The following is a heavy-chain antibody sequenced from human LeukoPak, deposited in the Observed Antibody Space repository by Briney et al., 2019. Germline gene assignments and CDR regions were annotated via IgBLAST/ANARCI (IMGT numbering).Heavy chain of an antibody. CDR1: GFTFSSYA. V-gene: IGHV3-23*01. J-gene: IGHJ5*02. Sequence: SGGSLRLSCAASGFTFSSYAMSWVRQAPGKGLEWVSAISGSGGSTYYADSVKGRFTISRDNSKNTLYLQMNTLRAEDSALYYCTRTGLGYTLGNGLDAWGQGTQVSVSS. CDR2: ISGSGGST. CDR3: TRTGLGYTLGNGLDA. D-gene: IGHD5-18*01.